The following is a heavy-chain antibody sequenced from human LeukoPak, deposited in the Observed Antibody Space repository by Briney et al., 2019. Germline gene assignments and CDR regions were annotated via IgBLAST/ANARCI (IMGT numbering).Heavy chain of an antibody. V-gene: IGHV4-59*01. J-gene: IGHJ4*02. CDR2: IYYTGST. D-gene: IGHD3-3*01. CDR3: AREIIPSASFVY. Sequence: PSETLSLTCTVSGGSIGSYYWTWIRQPPGKGLECIGYIYYTGSTNYNPSLKSRVTISIDTSKNQFSLKLSPVTAADTAVYYCAREIIPSASFVYWRRGTLLTVSP. CDR1: GGSIGSYY.